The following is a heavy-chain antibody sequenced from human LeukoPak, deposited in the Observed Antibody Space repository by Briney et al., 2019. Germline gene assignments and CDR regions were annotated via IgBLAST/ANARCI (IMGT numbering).Heavy chain of an antibody. CDR2: IYYSGST. J-gene: IGHJ3*02. V-gene: IGHV4-59*01. CDR3: ARASGSYDILTGYSSDAFDN. D-gene: IGHD3-9*01. CDR1: GGSISSYY. Sequence: PSETLSLTCTVSGGSISSYYWSWIRQPPGKGLEWIGYIYYSGSTNYNPSLKSRVTISVDTSKNQFSLKLSSVTAADTAVYYCARASGSYDILTGYSSDAFDNWGQGTMVTVSS.